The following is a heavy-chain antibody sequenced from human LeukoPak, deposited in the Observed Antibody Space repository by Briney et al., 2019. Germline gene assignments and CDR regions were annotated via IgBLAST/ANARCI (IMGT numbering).Heavy chain of an antibody. J-gene: IGHJ4*02. CDR3: ARLSIAALSSPDY. CDR1: GDSISSHY. D-gene: IGHD6-6*01. CDR2: IYYSGST. Sequence: PSETLSLTCIVPGDSISSHYWSWIRQPPGKGLEWIGYIYYSGSTNYNPSPKSRVTMSVDTSKNQFSLKLRSVTAADTAVYSCARLSIAALSSPDYWGQGTLVTVSS. V-gene: IGHV4-59*11.